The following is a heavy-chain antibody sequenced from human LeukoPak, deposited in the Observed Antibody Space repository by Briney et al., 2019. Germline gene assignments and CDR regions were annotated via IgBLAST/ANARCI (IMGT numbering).Heavy chain of an antibody. CDR2: ISSSTTLI. CDR1: GFTFSSYS. V-gene: IGHV3-48*01. D-gene: IGHD6-13*01. Sequence: HPGGSLRLSCAASGFTFSSYSMNWVRQAPGKGLEWVSYISSSTTLIYYADSVKGRFTISRDNVKNSLYLQMIGLRAEDTAVYYCARETLSSSWTYDYWGQGTLVTVSS. CDR3: ARETLSSSWTYDY. J-gene: IGHJ4*02.